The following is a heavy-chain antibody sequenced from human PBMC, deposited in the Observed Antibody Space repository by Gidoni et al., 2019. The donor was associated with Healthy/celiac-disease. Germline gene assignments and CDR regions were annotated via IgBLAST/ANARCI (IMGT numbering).Heavy chain of an antibody. J-gene: IGHJ6*02. CDR1: GFTFSSYW. Sequence: EVQLVESGGGLVQPGGSLRLSCAASGFTFSSYWMSWVRQAPGKGLEWVANIKQDGSEKYYVDSVKGRFTISRDNAKNSLYLQMNSLRAEDTAVYYCARAPRGLRRYYYGMDVWGQGTTVTVSS. V-gene: IGHV3-7*01. CDR2: IKQDGSEK. D-gene: IGHD4-17*01. CDR3: ARAPRGLRRYYYGMDV.